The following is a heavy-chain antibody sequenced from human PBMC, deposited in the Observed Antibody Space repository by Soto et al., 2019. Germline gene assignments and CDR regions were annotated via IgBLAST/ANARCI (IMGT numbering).Heavy chain of an antibody. D-gene: IGHD6-6*01. Sequence: QVQLVQSGAEVKKPGSSVKVSCKASGGTFSSYAISWVRQAPGQGLEWMGGIIPIFGTANYAQKFQGRVTITADEATSTAYMELSSLRSEDTAVYYCARAQYSSSSLYYYYGMDVWGQGTTVTVSS. CDR1: GGTFSSYA. V-gene: IGHV1-69*01. J-gene: IGHJ6*02. CDR3: ARAQYSSSSLYYYYGMDV. CDR2: IIPIFGTA.